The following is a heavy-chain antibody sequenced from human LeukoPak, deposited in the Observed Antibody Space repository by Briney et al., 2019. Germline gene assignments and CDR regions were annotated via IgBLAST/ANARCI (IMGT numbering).Heavy chain of an antibody. CDR3: ARDRKRGRFDY. Sequence: GGSLRLSCAASGFTFSSYEMNWVRQAPGKGLEWVSYISSSGSTIYYADSVKGRFTISRDNAKNSLYLQINSLRAEDTAVYYCARDRKRGRFDYWGQGTLVTVSS. CDR2: ISSSGSTI. V-gene: IGHV3-48*03. CDR1: GFTFSSYE. J-gene: IGHJ4*02. D-gene: IGHD3-16*01.